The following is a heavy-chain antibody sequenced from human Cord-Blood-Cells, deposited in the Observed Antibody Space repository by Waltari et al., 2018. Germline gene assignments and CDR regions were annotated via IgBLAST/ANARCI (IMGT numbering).Heavy chain of an antibody. CDR1: GGSFSGYY. D-gene: IGHD3-10*01. J-gene: IGHJ4*02. Sequence: QVQLQQWGAGLLKPSETLSLTCAVYGGSFSGYYWSWISQPPGKGLEWIGEINHSGSTNYNPSLKSRVTISVDTSKNQFSLKLSSVTAADTAVYYCARDGPMVRGAPTHYYWGQGTLVTVSS. V-gene: IGHV4-34*01. CDR2: INHSGST. CDR3: ARDGPMVRGAPTHYY.